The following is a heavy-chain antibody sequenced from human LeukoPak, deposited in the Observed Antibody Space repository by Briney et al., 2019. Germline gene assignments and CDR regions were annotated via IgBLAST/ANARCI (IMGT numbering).Heavy chain of an antibody. CDR3: AKAYTNLLSGGFDY. V-gene: IGHV3-23*01. J-gene: IGHJ4*02. CDR1: GFTFSSYA. Sequence: GGSLRLSCAASGFTFSSYAMSWVRQTPGKGLEWVSAISGGAITTYYADSVKGRFTISRDNSKNTLYLQMNSLRAEDTAVYYCAKAYTNLLSGGFDYWGQGTLVTVSS. CDR2: ISGGAITT. D-gene: IGHD3-3*01.